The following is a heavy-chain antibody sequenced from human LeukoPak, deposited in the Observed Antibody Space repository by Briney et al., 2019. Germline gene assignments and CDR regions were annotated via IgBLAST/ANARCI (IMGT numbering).Heavy chain of an antibody. Sequence: GGSLRLSCAASGFTFRSYAMHWVRQAPGKGLEWEAAISYDGSNKKYADSVKGRFTISRDNSKNTLYLQMNSLRAEDTAVYYCARDRGYSYGPYDYWGQGTLVTVSS. J-gene: IGHJ4*02. D-gene: IGHD5-18*01. CDR1: GFTFRSYA. CDR2: ISYDGSNK. CDR3: ARDRGYSYGPYDY. V-gene: IGHV3-30*04.